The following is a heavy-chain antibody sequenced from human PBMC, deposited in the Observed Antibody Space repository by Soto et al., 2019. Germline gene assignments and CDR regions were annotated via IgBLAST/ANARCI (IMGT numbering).Heavy chain of an antibody. CDR3: AREYSSSSAYYYYGMDV. Sequence: ASVKVSCKASGGTFISYAISWVRQAPGQGLEWMGGIIPIFGTANYAQKFQGRVTITADESTSTAYMELSSLRSEDTAVYSCAREYSSSSAYYYYGMDVWGQGTRVTVSS. J-gene: IGHJ6*02. D-gene: IGHD6-6*01. V-gene: IGHV1-69*13. CDR1: GGTFISYA. CDR2: IIPIFGTA.